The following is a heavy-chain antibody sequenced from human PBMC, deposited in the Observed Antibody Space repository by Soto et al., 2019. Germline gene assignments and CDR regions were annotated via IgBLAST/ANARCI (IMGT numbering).Heavy chain of an antibody. CDR2: INAGNGNT. J-gene: IGHJ3*02. CDR1: GYTFTSYA. CDR3: AKLVFWGGDPFSPLDI. Sequence: ASVKVSCTASGYTFTSYAIHWVRQAPGQRLEWMGWINAGNGNTKYSQKFQGRVTITRDTSASTAYMEPSSLRSEDTAVYYCAKLVFWGGDPFSPLDIWAKGKKAPVS. V-gene: IGHV1-3*01. D-gene: IGHD3-3*01.